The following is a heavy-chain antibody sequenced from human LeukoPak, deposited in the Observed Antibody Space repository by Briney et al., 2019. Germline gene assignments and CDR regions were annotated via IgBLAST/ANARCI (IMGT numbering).Heavy chain of an antibody. CDR3: AKGYMGSSSWYTPYYYYMDV. V-gene: IGHV3-23*01. J-gene: IGHJ6*03. CDR2: ISGSGGST. CDR1: GFTFSSYG. D-gene: IGHD6-13*01. Sequence: GGSLRLSCAASGFTFSSYGMSWVRQAPGKGLEWVSAISGSGGSTYYADSVKGRFTISRDNSKNTLYLQMKSLRAEDTAVYYCAKGYMGSSSWYTPYYYYMDVWGKGTTVTISS.